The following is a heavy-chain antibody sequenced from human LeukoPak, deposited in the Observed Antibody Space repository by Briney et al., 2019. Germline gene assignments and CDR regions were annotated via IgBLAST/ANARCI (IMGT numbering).Heavy chain of an antibody. V-gene: IGHV3-74*01. J-gene: IGHJ4*02. Sequence: PGRSLRLSCAASGFTFSSYWMHWVRQAPGKGLVWVSRINTDGSSTSYADSAKGRFTISRDNAKNTLYLQMNSLRAEDTAVYYCASRLMTGFDYWGQGTLVTVSS. CDR1: GFTFSSYW. CDR3: ASRLMTGFDY. CDR2: INTDGSST. D-gene: IGHD3-9*01.